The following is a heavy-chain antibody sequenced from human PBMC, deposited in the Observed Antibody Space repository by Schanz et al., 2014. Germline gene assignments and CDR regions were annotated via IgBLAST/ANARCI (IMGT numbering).Heavy chain of an antibody. CDR2: ISGSSRTI. CDR1: GFNFSDYA. V-gene: IGHV3-48*01. D-gene: IGHD1-26*01. Sequence: EVQLVESGGGLVPPGGSLRLSCAASGFNFSDYAMCWVRQAPGKGLEWVSYISGSSRTIYYADSMKGRFTVSRDNAENALYLQMNSLRAEDTGLYFCARGGSGSHYRLDYWGQGTLVTVSS. CDR3: ARGGSGSHYRLDY. J-gene: IGHJ4*02.